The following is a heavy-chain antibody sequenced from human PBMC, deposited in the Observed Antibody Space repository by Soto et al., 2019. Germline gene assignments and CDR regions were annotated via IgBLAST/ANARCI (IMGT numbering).Heavy chain of an antibody. CDR2: FDPEDGET. V-gene: IGHV1-24*01. D-gene: IGHD3-3*01. CDR3: ATVFGVAPGAFDI. CDR1: GYTLTELS. J-gene: IGHJ3*02. Sequence: GTSVKVSCKVSGYTLTELSMHWVRQAPGKGLEWMGGFDPEDGETIYAQKFQGRVTMTEDTSTDTAYMELSSLRSEDTAVYYCATVFGVAPGAFDIWGQGTMVTVSS.